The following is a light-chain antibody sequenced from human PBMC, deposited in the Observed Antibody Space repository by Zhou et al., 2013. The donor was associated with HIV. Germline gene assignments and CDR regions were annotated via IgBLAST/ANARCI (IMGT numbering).Light chain of an antibody. CDR1: QGIRND. CDR3: QQYDDVPPIT. Sequence: AIQMTQSPSSLSASVGDRVTITCRASQGIRNDLGWYQQKPGKAPKLLIYAASSLQSGVPSRFSGSGSGTDFTLTISSLQPEDIATYYCQQYDDVPPITFGQGTRLDIK. CDR2: AAS. V-gene: IGKV1-6*01. J-gene: IGKJ5*01.